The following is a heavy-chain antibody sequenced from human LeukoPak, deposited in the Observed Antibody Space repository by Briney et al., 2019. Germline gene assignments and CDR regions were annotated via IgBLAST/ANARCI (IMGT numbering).Heavy chain of an antibody. J-gene: IGHJ4*02. CDR2: IRQDGSET. CDR3: ASRAGKPGNTPWCFDY. CDR1: GFTFTNYW. Sequence: GGSLRLSCAASGFTFTNYWMTWVRQAPGKGPEWVANIRQDGSETNYVDSVRGRFTIARDNTKNSLYLQMTSLRGEDTAVYYCASRAGKPGNTPWCFDYWGQGTLVTVSS. V-gene: IGHV3-7*01. D-gene: IGHD1-7*01.